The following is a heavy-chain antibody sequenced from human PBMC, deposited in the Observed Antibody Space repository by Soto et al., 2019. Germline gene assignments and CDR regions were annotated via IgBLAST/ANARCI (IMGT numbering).Heavy chain of an antibody. D-gene: IGHD3-22*01. CDR3: AKDDYEGAGFL. J-gene: IGHJ4*02. V-gene: IGHV3-48*02. Sequence: EVLLVESGGDLVQPGGSLRLSCVASEFIFSTYNMNWFRQAPGKGLEWVSSINVNSKSVYYAESVKGRFTISRDNSMNSLYLQMNSLRDEYTAVYYCAKDDYEGAGFLWGQGTLVTVSS. CDR2: INVNSKSV. CDR1: EFIFSTYN.